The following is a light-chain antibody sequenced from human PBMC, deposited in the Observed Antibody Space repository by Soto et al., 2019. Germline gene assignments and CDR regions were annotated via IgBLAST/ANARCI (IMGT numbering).Light chain of an antibody. CDR1: NIGSKS. CDR2: DDT. Sequence: SYKLTQPPSVSVAPGQTDRMNCEGHNIGSKSVHWYQLRPGQAPVVVVYDDTDRPSGIPERFSGSNSGNTATLTITRVEAGDGSDYYCPVRDSSNDYLVFGGGTKLTVL. V-gene: IGLV3-21*02. J-gene: IGLJ3*02. CDR3: PVRDSSNDYLV.